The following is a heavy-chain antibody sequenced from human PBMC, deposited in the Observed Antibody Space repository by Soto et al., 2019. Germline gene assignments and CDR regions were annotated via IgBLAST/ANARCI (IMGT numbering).Heavy chain of an antibody. V-gene: IGHV1-69*02. CDR3: ARARTGTAYYYYYYGMDV. J-gene: IGHJ6*02. D-gene: IGHD1-7*01. CDR1: GGTFSSYT. CDR2: IIPILGIA. Sequence: QVQLVQSGAEVKKPGSSVKVSCKASGGTFSSYTISWVRQAPGQGLEWMGRIIPILGIANYAQKFQGRVTITAVKSTSTAYMELSSLRSEDTAVYYCARARTGTAYYYYYYGMDVWGQGTTVTVSS.